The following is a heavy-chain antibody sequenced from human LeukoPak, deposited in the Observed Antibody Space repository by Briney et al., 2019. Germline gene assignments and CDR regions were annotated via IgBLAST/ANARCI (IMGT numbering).Heavy chain of an antibody. CDR2: IKDDGRQK. Sequence: PGGSLRLSCAASGFIFRTYWMTWVRQAPGKGLEWVANIKDDGRQKYYVDSVKGLFTISRGNARNSVYLQMNSLRVEDTAVYYCARDGGGGFDSWGQGTLVIVSS. V-gene: IGHV3-7*01. CDR3: ARDGGGGFDS. D-gene: IGHD3-16*01. J-gene: IGHJ4*02. CDR1: GFIFRTYW.